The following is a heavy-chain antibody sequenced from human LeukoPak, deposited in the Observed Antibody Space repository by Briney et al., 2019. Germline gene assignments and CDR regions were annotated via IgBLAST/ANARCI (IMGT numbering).Heavy chain of an antibody. CDR1: GGSFSGYY. CDR3: AGGAVVGSGWYTPRGWFDP. Sequence: SETLSLTCAVYGGSFSGYYWSWIRQPPGKGLEWIGEINHSGSTNYNPSLKSRVTISVDTSKNQFSLKLSSVTAADTAVYYCAGGAVVGSGWYTPRGWFDPWGQGTLVTVSS. D-gene: IGHD6-19*01. V-gene: IGHV4-34*01. J-gene: IGHJ5*02. CDR2: INHSGST.